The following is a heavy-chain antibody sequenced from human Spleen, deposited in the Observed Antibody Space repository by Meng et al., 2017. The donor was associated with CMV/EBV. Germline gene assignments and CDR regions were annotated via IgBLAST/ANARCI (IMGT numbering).Heavy chain of an antibody. CDR2: IDNDGNRI. D-gene: IGHD3-22*01. CDR3: IRGGYYDAFDP. CDR1: GFTFSSYW. Sequence: EVVLVGSGGGLVQPGGSLRLSCVASGFTFSSYWMYWVRQAPGKGLVWVSRIDNDGNRISYADSVKGRFTISRDNAKNTVYLQMNSLRVEDTALYYCIRGGYYDAFDPWGQGTLVTVSS. J-gene: IGHJ5*02. V-gene: IGHV3-74*01.